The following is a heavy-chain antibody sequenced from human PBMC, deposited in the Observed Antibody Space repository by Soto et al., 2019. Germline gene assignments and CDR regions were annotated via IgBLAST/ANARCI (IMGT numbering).Heavy chain of an antibody. CDR3: AREIRPGRFDY. J-gene: IGHJ4*02. CDR1: GGTFSSYA. Sequence: GASVKVSCKASGGTFSSYAISWVRQAPGQGLEWMGGIIPIFGTANYAQKFQGRVTITADESTSTAYMELSSLRSEDKAVYYCAREIRPGRFDYWGQGTLVTVSS. V-gene: IGHV1-69*13. CDR2: IIPIFGTA.